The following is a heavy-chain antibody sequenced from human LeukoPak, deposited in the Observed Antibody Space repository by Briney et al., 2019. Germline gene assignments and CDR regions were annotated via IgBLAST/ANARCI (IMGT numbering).Heavy chain of an antibody. D-gene: IGHD4-17*01. CDR2: MYNSGST. CDR3: ARGIESYGDYGY. V-gene: IGHV4-59*01. CDR1: GGSISGSY. J-gene: IGHJ4*02. Sequence: SETLSLTCTVSGGSISGSYWSWIWQPPGKGLEWIAYMYNSGSTNYNPSLKSRVTISIDTSKNQFSLKLSSLTAADTAIYYCARGIESYGDYGYWGQASLVTVSS.